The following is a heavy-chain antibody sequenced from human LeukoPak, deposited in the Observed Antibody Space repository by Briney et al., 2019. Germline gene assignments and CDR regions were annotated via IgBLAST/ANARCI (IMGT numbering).Heavy chain of an antibody. J-gene: IGHJ4*02. CDR2: INPNSGGT. CDR1: GYTFTGNY. V-gene: IGHV1-2*02. CDR3: AREYCTNGVCYKAHDY. D-gene: IGHD2-8*01. Sequence: ASVKVSCKASGYTFTGNYMHWVLQAPGQGLEWMGWINPNSGGTNYAQKFQGRVTMTSDTSISTAYMELSSLRSDDTAVYFCAREYCTNGVCYKAHDYWGQGTLVTVSS.